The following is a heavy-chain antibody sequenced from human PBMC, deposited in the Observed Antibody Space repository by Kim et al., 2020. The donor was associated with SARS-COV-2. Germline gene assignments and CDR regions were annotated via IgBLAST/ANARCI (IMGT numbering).Heavy chain of an antibody. CDR3: ARDQGSGSYLPD. CDR2: ISYSGST. J-gene: IGHJ4*02. CDR1: VGSISSGGYY. Sequence: SETLSLTCTVSVGSISSGGYYWNWIRQHPGKGLEWIGYISYSGSTYCNPSLESRVTISVDTSKNQFSLKLNSVTAADKAVYYCARDQGSGSYLPDWGQGALVTVSS. V-gene: IGHV4-31*03. D-gene: IGHD3-10*01.